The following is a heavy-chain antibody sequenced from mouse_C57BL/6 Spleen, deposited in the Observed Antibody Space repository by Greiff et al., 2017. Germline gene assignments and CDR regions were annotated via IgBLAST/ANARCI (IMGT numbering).Heavy chain of an antibody. J-gene: IGHJ3*01. CDR3: ARNTPDYYGSSYGFAY. D-gene: IGHD1-1*01. Sequence: VQLQQSGPGLVQPSQSLSITCTVSGFSFTSYGVHWVRQSPGKGLEWLGVIWSGGSTDYNADFISRLSISKDNSTSQVFFKMNSLQADDTAIYYCARNTPDYYGSSYGFAYWGQGTLVTVSA. CDR1: GFSFTSYG. V-gene: IGHV2-2*01. CDR2: IWSGGST.